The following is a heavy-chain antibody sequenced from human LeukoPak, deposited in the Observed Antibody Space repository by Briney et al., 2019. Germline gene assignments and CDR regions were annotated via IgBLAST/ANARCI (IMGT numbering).Heavy chain of an antibody. Sequence: SETLSLTCAVYGGSFSGYYWSWIRQPPGKGLEWIGEINHSGSTNYNPSLKSRVTISVDTSKNQFSLKLSSVTAADTAVYYCARDERSDTSGWHLGYWGQGTLVTVSS. CDR1: GGSFSGYY. D-gene: IGHD6-19*01. CDR2: INHSGST. CDR3: ARDERSDTSGWHLGY. J-gene: IGHJ4*02. V-gene: IGHV4-34*01.